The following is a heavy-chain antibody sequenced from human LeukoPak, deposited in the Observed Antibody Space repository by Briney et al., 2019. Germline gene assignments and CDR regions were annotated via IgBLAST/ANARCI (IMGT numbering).Heavy chain of an antibody. CDR2: ISAYNGNT. CDR1: GYTFSNYG. V-gene: IGHV1-18*01. D-gene: IGHD6-6*01. CDR3: ARITYSSSSAYFDY. Sequence: GASVKVSCKASGYTFSNYGISWVRQAPGQGLEWMGWISAYNGNTSYTQKVKGRVTMTTDTSTSTAYMELRSLRSDDTAVYYCARITYSSSSAYFDYWGQGTLVTVSS. J-gene: IGHJ4*02.